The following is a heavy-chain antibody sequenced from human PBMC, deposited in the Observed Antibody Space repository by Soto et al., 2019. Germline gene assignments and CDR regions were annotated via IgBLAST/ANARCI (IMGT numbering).Heavy chain of an antibody. CDR1: GGSISSGGYY. V-gene: IGHV4-31*02. Sequence: LSLTCTVSGGSISSGGYYWSWIRQHPGKGLEWIGYIYYSGSTYYNPSLKSRVTISVDTSKNQFSLKLSSVTAADTAVYYCARARLRPYYDILTGYAFDYWGQGTLVTVSS. CDR3: ARARLRPYYDILTGYAFDY. D-gene: IGHD3-9*01. CDR2: IYYSGST. J-gene: IGHJ4*02.